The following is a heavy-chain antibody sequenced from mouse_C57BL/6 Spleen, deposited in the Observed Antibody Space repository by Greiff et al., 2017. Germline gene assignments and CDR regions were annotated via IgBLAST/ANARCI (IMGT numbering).Heavy chain of an antibody. CDR2: INPSTGGT. CDR1: GYSFTGYY. Sequence: EVQLQQSGPELVKPGASVKISCKASGYSFTGYYMNWVKQSPEKSLEWIGEINPSTGGTTYNQKFKAKATLTVDKSSSTAYMQLKSLTSEDSAVYYCARRGYGVMSPMDYWGQGTSVTVSS. D-gene: IGHD3-1*01. CDR3: ARRGYGVMSPMDY. J-gene: IGHJ4*01. V-gene: IGHV1-42*01.